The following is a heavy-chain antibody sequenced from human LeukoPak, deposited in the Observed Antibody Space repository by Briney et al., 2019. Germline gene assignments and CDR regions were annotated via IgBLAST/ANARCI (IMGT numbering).Heavy chain of an antibody. J-gene: IGHJ4*02. V-gene: IGHV3-74*01. CDR1: GFTFSNYW. CDR3: AASEGELPDY. Sequence: GGSLRLSCAVSGFTFSNYWMHWVRRAPGKGLMWVSRINPDGSGATYADSVKGRFTISRDNSKNSLYLQMNSLRTEDTALYYCAASEGELPDYWGQGTLVTVSS. CDR2: INPDGSGA. D-gene: IGHD1-26*01.